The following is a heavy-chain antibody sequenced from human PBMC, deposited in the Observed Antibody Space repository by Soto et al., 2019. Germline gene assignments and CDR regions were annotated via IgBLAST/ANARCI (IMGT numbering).Heavy chain of an antibody. J-gene: IGHJ4*02. CDR1: GYSFTSYW. CDR3: ARSLYDFWSGSQRPLGY. CDR2: IYPGDSDT. V-gene: IGHV5-51*01. D-gene: IGHD3-3*01. Sequence: PGESLKISCKGSGYSFTSYWIGWVRQMPGKGLEWMGIIYPGDSDTRYSPSFQGQVTISADKSISTAYLQWSSLKASDTAMYYCARSLYDFWSGSQRPLGYWGQGTLVTVSS.